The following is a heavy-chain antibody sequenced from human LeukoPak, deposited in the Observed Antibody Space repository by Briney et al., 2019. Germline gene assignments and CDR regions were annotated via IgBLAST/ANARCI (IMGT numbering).Heavy chain of an antibody. D-gene: IGHD1-26*01. V-gene: IGHV3-48*03. CDR1: GFTFSSYE. CDR2: ISSSGSTI. Sequence: GGSLRLSCAASGFTFSSYEMNWVRQAPGKGLEWVSYISSSGSTIYYADSVKGRFTISRDNAKNSLYLQMNSLRAEDTAVYYCAGAKDIVGATSSLNLGNFDYWGQGTLVTVSS. CDR3: AGAKDIVGATSSLNLGNFDY. J-gene: IGHJ4*02.